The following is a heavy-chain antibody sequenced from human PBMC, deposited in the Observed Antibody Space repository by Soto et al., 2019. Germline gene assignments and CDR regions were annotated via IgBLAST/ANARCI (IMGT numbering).Heavy chain of an antibody. D-gene: IGHD4-17*01. CDR3: AKGNYAYYYYYMEV. V-gene: IGHV3-9*01. CDR1: GFTFDDYV. CDR2: ISWNSGDI. Sequence: DVQLVESGGGLVQPGRSLRLSCAATGFTFDDYVMHWVRQAPGKGLEWVSSISWNSGDIGYADSVKGRFTISRDNAKNSLHLQMNSLRAEDTALYYCAKGNYAYYYYYMEVWGKGTTVTGSS. J-gene: IGHJ6*03.